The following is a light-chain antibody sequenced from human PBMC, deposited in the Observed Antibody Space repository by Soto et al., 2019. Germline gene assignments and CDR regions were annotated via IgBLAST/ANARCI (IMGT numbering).Light chain of an antibody. CDR2: SNN. CDR1: SSNIGSNT. Sequence: QSVLTQPPSASGTPGQRVTISCSGSSSNIGSNTVNWYQQLPGTAPKLLIYSNNQRPSGVPARFSCSKSGTSASLAISGLQSEDEADYYCAAWNDSLNGYVFGTGTKLTVL. J-gene: IGLJ1*01. V-gene: IGLV1-44*01. CDR3: AAWNDSLNGYV.